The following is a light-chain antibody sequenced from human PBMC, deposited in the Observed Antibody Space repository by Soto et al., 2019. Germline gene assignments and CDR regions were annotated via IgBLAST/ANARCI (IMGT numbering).Light chain of an antibody. CDR2: KVS. J-gene: IGKJ5*01. CDR1: XRLXHSDGNTY. V-gene: IGKV2-30*02. Sequence: VVLTQSPLSPPVXXGXXXXIXXXAXXRLXHSDGNTYLNWFQQRPGQSPRRLIYKVSNRDSGVPDRFSGSGSGTDFTLKISRVEAEDVGVYYCMQGTHWPPITFGQGTRLEI. CDR3: MQGTHWPPIT.